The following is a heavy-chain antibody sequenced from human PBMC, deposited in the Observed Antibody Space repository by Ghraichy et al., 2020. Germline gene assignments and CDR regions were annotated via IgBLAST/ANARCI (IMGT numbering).Heavy chain of an antibody. V-gene: IGHV4-59*01. CDR3: ARAPAGPTMVRGVITAFDI. CDR1: GGSISSYY. Sequence: SETLSLTCTVSGGSISSYYWSWIRQPPGKGLEWIGYIYYSGSTNSNPSLKSRVTISVDTSKNQFSLKLSSVTAADTAVYYCARAPAGPTMVRGVITAFDIWGQGTMVTVSS. CDR2: IYYSGST. D-gene: IGHD3-10*01. J-gene: IGHJ3*02.